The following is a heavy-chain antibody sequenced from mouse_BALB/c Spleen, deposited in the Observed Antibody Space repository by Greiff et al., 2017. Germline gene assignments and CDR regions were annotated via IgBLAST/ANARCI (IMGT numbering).Heavy chain of an antibody. D-gene: IGHD2-3*01. V-gene: IGHV5-6-2*01. CDR2: INSNGGST. CDR3: ARRGDGYYDYYAMDY. Sequence: EVQRVESGGGLVKLGGSLKLSCAASGFTFSSYYMSWVRQTPEKRLELVAAINSNGGSTYYPDTVKGRFTISRDNAKNTLYLQMSSLKSEDTALYYCARRGDGYYDYYAMDYWGQGTSVTVSS. CDR1: GFTFSSYY. J-gene: IGHJ4*01.